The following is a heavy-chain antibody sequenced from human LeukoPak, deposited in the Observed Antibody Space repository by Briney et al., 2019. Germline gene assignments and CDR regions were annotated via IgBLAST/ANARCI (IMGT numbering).Heavy chain of an antibody. CDR1: GGSISSGHYY. J-gene: IGHJ4*02. Sequence: TSETLSLTCTVSGGSISSGHYYRSWIRQPAETGLEWIGRIYTSGSTNYNPSLKSRVTISGDTSKNQFSLKLSSVTAADTAVYYCARTTWVATSIDYWGQGTLVTVSS. CDR2: IYTSGST. D-gene: IGHD5-24*01. V-gene: IGHV4-61*02. CDR3: ARTTWVATSIDY.